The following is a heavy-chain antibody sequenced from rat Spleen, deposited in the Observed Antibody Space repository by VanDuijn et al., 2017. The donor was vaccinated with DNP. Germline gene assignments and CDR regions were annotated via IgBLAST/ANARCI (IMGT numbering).Heavy chain of an antibody. CDR3: ATEDYGYPFDY. J-gene: IGHJ2*01. D-gene: IGHD1-7*01. CDR1: GFTFSDYT. V-gene: IGHV5S10*01. Sequence: EVQLVESGGGLLQPGRSLKLSCAASGFTFSDYTMAWVRQAPKKGLEWVATIIYDGGGTYYRDSVKGRFTISRDNAKSTLYLQLDSLRSEDTATYYCATEDYGYPFDYWGQGVMVTVSS. CDR2: IIYDGGGT.